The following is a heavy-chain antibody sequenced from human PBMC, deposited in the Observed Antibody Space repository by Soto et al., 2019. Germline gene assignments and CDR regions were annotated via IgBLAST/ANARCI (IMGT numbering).Heavy chain of an antibody. V-gene: IGHV6-1*01. J-gene: IGHJ5*02. D-gene: IGHD5-12*01. CDR1: GDSVSSNTAS. CDR2: TYFRSKWYN. CDR3: AKGDNLGPKTGYAFDP. Sequence: PSQTLSLTCAISGDSVSSNTASWNWIRQSPSRGLEWLGRTYFRSKWYNDYAVSVKSRIIINPDTSNNQFSLQLNSVTPEDTAVYFRAKGDNLGPKTGYAFDPWGQGIIVTVSS.